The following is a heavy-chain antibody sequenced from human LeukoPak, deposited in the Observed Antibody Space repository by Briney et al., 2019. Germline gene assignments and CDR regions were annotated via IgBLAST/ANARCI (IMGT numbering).Heavy chain of an antibody. D-gene: IGHD3-10*01. V-gene: IGHV1-18*04. Sequence: ASVTVSCKTSSSTFSTYGITWVRQAPGQGLEWMGWINTHKGNTYYAREFQDRVSMTTDASTTTAYMELRSLRSDDRAIYYCATYYSGSGSFTTQFDHWGQGTLVTVSS. CDR1: SSTFSTYG. CDR2: INTHKGNT. CDR3: ATYYSGSGSFTTQFDH. J-gene: IGHJ4*02.